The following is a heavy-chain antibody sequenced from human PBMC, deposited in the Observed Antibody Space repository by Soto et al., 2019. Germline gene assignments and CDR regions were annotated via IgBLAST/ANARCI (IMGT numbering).Heavy chain of an antibody. J-gene: IGHJ6*02. V-gene: IGHV1-18*01. CDR1: GYTFTSYG. D-gene: IGHD6-13*01. Sequence: QVQLVQSGAEVKKPGASVKVSCKASGYTFTSYGISWVRQAPGQGLEWMGWISAYNGNTNYAQKLQGRVTMTTDTSTSTAVMELRSLRSDDTAVYYCARDRLIAAAGTYYGMDVWGQGTTVTVSS. CDR3: ARDRLIAAAGTYYGMDV. CDR2: ISAYNGNT.